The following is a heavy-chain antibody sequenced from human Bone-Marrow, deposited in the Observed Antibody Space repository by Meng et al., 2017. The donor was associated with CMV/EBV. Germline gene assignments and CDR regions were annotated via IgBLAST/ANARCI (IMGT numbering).Heavy chain of an antibody. Sequence: GGSLRLSCAASGFTFSDFYMTWIRQAPGKGLEWISYISNDGTAVYYADSVRGRFTISRDNANNSVSLQMNSLRAEDTAVYYCARDGGWWQPLFWFDPWGRGTLVPVSS. CDR3: ARDGGWWQPLFWFDP. D-gene: IGHD4-23*01. CDR2: ISNDGTAV. V-gene: IGHV3-11*04. J-gene: IGHJ5*01. CDR1: GFTFSDFY.